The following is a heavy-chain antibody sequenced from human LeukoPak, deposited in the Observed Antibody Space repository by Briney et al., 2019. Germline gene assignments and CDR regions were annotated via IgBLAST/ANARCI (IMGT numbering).Heavy chain of an antibody. Sequence: GGSLRLSCAASGFAFSSYGMHWVRHSPDKGLEWVAVILYDGIDKYYADSVKGRFTISRDNSENTLYLQMNSLRAEDTAVYYCALGAVADLFDPWGQGTLVTVSS. V-gene: IGHV3-30*03. CDR3: ALGAVADLFDP. CDR2: ILYDGIDK. CDR1: GFAFSSYG. D-gene: IGHD6-19*01. J-gene: IGHJ5*02.